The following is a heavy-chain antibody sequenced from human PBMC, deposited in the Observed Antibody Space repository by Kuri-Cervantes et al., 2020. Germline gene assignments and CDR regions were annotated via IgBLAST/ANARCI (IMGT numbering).Heavy chain of an antibody. Sequence: SETLSLTCAVYGGSFSGYYWSWVRQPPGKGLEWIGEINHSGSTNYNPSLKSRLTISVDTSKNQFSLRLSSVTAADTAVYYCARHPVYGSGSHFSWGQGILVTVSS. CDR2: INHSGST. J-gene: IGHJ5*02. CDR1: GGSFSGYY. V-gene: IGHV4-34*01. D-gene: IGHD3-10*01. CDR3: ARHPVYGSGSHFS.